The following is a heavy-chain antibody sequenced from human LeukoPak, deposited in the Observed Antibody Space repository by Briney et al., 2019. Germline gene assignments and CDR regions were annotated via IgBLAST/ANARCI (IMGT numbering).Heavy chain of an antibody. CDR2: INHSGST. J-gene: IGHJ4*02. D-gene: IGHD6-13*01. V-gene: IGHV4-34*01. CDR1: GGSFSGYY. Sequence: PSETLSLTCAVYGGSFSGYYWRWIRQPPGKGLEWIGEINHSGSTNYNPSLKSRVTISVDTSKNQFSLKLSSVTAADTAVYYCARGWRSIWSGYFDYWGQGTLVTVSS. CDR3: ARGWRSIWSGYFDY.